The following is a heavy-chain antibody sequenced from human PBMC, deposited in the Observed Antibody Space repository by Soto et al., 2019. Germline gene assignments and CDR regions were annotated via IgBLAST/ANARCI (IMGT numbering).Heavy chain of an antibody. CDR3: AKRRGGYQLLYIFFDY. CDR1: GFTFSSYA. V-gene: IGHV3-23*01. J-gene: IGHJ4*02. CDR2: ISGSGGST. D-gene: IGHD2-2*02. Sequence: LRLSCAASGFTFSSYAMSWVRQAPGKGLEWVSAISGSGGSTYYADSVKGRFTISRDNSKNTLYLQMNSLRAEDTAVYYCAKRRGGYQLLYIFFDYWGQGTLVTVSS.